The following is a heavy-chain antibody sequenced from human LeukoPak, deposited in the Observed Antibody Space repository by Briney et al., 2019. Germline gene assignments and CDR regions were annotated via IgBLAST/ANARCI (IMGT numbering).Heavy chain of an antibody. CDR3: ARDRGYGCPGYFDY. V-gene: IGHV4-59*01. CDR1: GGSISSYY. Sequence: PSETLSLTCTVSGGSISSYYWSWIRQPPGKGLEWIGFIHYSGSTNYNPSLKSRVTISVDTSKNQFSLKLSSVTAADTAVYYCARDRGYGCPGYFDYWGQGTLVTVSS. D-gene: IGHD4-17*01. CDR2: IHYSGST. J-gene: IGHJ4*02.